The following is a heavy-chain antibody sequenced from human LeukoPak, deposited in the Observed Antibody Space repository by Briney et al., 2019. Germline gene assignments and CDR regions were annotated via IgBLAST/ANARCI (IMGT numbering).Heavy chain of an antibody. Sequence: PGGSLRLSCAASGFTFSSYGMHWVRQAPGKGLEWVAVISYDGSNKYYADSVKGRFTISRDNSKNTLYLQMNSLRAEDTAVYYRARASAMVEGGIDCWGQGTLVTVSS. D-gene: IGHD5-18*01. V-gene: IGHV3-30*03. CDR1: GFTFSSYG. CDR2: ISYDGSNK. J-gene: IGHJ4*02. CDR3: ARASAMVEGGIDC.